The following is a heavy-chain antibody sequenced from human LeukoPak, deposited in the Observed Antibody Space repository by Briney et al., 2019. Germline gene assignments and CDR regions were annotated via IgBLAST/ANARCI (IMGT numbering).Heavy chain of an antibody. CDR1: GFTLSDYT. Sequence: GGSLRLSWAASGFTLSDYTMTLVRQAPGKGLEWVSSISGSGGSTYYADSVEGRFTISRDNSKNTLYLQMNSLRAEDTAVYYCAKDLHGGNSGHWGQGTLVTVSS. J-gene: IGHJ4*02. CDR2: ISGSGGST. D-gene: IGHD4-23*01. V-gene: IGHV3-23*01. CDR3: AKDLHGGNSGH.